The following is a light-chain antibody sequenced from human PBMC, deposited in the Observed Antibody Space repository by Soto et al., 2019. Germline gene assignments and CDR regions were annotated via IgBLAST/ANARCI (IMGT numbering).Light chain of an antibody. CDR2: EVS. Sequence: QSALTQPPSASGSPGQSVTISCTGTSSDVGGYNYVSWYQQHPGKAPKLMIYEVSKRPSGVPDRCSGSKSGNTASLTVSGLQAEDEADYYCSSYAGSNIHYVFGTGTKLTVL. CDR3: SSYAGSNIHYV. J-gene: IGLJ1*01. CDR1: SSDVGGYNY. V-gene: IGLV2-8*01.